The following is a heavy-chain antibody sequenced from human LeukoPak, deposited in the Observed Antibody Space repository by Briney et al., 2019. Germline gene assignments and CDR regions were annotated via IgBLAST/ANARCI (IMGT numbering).Heavy chain of an antibody. CDR3: ARRDTAMGHDAFDI. CDR2: IYYSGST. J-gene: IGHJ3*02. V-gene: IGHV4-59*05. CDR1: GGSISSYY. D-gene: IGHD5-18*01. Sequence: SETLSLTCTVSGGSISSYYWSWIRQPPGKGLEWIGSIYYSGSTYYNPSLKSRVTISVDTSKNQFSLKLSSVTAADTAVYYCARRDTAMGHDAFDIWGQGTMVTVSS.